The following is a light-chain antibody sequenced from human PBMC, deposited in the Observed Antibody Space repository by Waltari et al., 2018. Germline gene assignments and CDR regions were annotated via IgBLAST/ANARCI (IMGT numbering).Light chain of an antibody. Sequence: QSALSQPRSVSGSPGQSVTISCTGTNSNIGGYNYVSWYQHHPGKVPKLTLYDVSKRPSGVPDRFSGSKSGNTASLTISGLQAEDEAHYYCCSYAGRLWVFGGGTNLTVL. CDR2: DVS. V-gene: IGLV2-11*01. CDR3: CSYAGRLWV. J-gene: IGLJ3*02. CDR1: NSNIGGYNY.